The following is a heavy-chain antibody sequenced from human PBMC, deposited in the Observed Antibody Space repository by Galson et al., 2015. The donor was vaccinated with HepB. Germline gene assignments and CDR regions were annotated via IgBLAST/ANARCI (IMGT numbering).Heavy chain of an antibody. CDR3: AKDLWFGGNWFDP. J-gene: IGHJ5*02. D-gene: IGHD3-10*01. CDR2: ISYDGSNK. CDR1: GFTFSSYG. V-gene: IGHV3-30*18. Sequence: SLRLSCAASGFTFSSYGMHWVRQAPGKGLEWVAVISYDGSNKYYADSVKGRFTISRDNSKNTLYPQMNSLRAEDTAVYYCAKDLWFGGNWFDPWGQGTLVTVSS.